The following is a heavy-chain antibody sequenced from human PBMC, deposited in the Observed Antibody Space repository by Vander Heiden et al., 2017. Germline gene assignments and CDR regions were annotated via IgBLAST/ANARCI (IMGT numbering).Heavy chain of an antibody. D-gene: IGHD3-22*01. J-gene: IGHJ3*02. CDR2: IWYDGSNK. CDR3: ARQKYYYDSSGYHNDAFDI. CDR1: GFTFSSYR. V-gene: IGHV3-33*01. Sequence: QVQLVESGGGVVQPGRSLRLSCAAAGFTFSSYRTHGVRQAPGKGLEWVAVIWYDGSNKYYADSVKGRFTISRDNSKNTLYLQMNSLRAEDTAVYYCARQKYYYDSSGYHNDAFDIWGQGTMVTVSS.